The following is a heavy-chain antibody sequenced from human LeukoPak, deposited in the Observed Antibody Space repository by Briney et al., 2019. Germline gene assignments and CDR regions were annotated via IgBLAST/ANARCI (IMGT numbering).Heavy chain of an antibody. V-gene: IGHV4-59*01. Sequence: SETLSLTCTVSGGSISSYYWSWIRQPPGKGLEWIGYIYYSGSTNYNPSLKSRVTISVDTSKNQFSLKLSSVTAADTAVYYCARSSLYSSSQRAFDIWGQGTMVTVSS. CDR1: GGSISSYY. J-gene: IGHJ3*02. D-gene: IGHD6-13*01. CDR3: ARSSLYSSSQRAFDI. CDR2: IYYSGST.